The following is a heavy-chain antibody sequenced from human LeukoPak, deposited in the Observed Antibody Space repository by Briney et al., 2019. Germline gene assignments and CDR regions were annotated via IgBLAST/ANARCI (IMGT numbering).Heavy chain of an antibody. Sequence: SETLSLTCTVSGGSISSYYWSWIRQPAGKGLEWIGRIYSSGSTNYNPSLKSRVTMSVDTSKNQFSLRLTSVTAADTAVYYCARVVVFGVVSSDYYYYYMDVWGKGTTVTVSS. CDR2: IYSSGST. CDR1: GGSISSYY. J-gene: IGHJ6*03. CDR3: ARVVVFGVVSSDYYYYYMDV. V-gene: IGHV4-4*07. D-gene: IGHD3-3*01.